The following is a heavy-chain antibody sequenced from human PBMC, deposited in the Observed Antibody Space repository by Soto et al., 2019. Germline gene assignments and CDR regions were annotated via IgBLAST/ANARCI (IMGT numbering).Heavy chain of an antibody. D-gene: IGHD6-19*01. CDR2: IYWDDDE. Sequence: QITLKESGPTLVKPTQTVTLTCNFSGLSLTTDGVGVGWVRQPPGGALEWLSLIYWDDDERYSPSLKTRLTITKDPSKNQVDLIMTNMDPVDTATYYCAHSRNLITVDAQVGHFDYWGQGILVTVSS. J-gene: IGHJ4*02. CDR1: GLSLTTDGVG. V-gene: IGHV2-5*02. CDR3: AHSRNLITVDAQVGHFDY.